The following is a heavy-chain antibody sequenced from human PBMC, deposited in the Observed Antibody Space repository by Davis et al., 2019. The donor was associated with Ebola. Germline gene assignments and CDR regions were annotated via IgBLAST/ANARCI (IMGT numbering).Heavy chain of an antibody. D-gene: IGHD5-12*01. CDR2: IFGADVP. J-gene: IGHJ4*02. CDR3: ALGRGTMWIFDY. Sequence: GESLKISCAASGFTVSGTYMTWVRQAPGKGLEWVSVIFGADVPYYTESVRGRFTISRDKSKNLLYLQMNSLSAEDTAVYFCALGRGTMWIFDYWGQGILVAVSS. V-gene: IGHV3-53*01. CDR1: GFTVSGTY.